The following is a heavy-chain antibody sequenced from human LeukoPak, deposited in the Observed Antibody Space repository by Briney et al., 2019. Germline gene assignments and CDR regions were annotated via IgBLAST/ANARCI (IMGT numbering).Heavy chain of an antibody. D-gene: IGHD3-22*01. J-gene: IGHJ5*02. CDR1: GVSISSGDYY. CDR3: ARPYYYDSRIDP. Sequence: SETLSLTCTVSGVSISSGDYYWSWIRQPPGKGLEWIGYIYSSGSTYYNPSPKSRATVSLDTSKNQLSLKLSSVTAADTAVYYCARPYYYDSRIDPWGQGTLVTVSS. V-gene: IGHV4-30-4*01. CDR2: IYSSGST.